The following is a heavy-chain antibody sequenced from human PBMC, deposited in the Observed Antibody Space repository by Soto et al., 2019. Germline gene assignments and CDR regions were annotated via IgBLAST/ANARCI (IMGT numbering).Heavy chain of an antibody. V-gene: IGHV3-66*01. CDR2: VYSNGAT. Sequence: EVLLVESGGGLVQPGGSLRLSCAASGFTVTSSYMSWVRQAPGKGLECVSLVYSNGATYYADSVKGRFTISRDTFRNTLDLQMNSLRAEDTAVYYCARDSRLRSVGDYWGQGILVTVSS. CDR3: ARDSRLRSVGDY. D-gene: IGHD3-3*01. CDR1: GFTVTSSY. J-gene: IGHJ4*02.